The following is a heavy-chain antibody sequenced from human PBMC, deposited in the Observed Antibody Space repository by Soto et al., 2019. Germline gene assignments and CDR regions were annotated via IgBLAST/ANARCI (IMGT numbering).Heavy chain of an antibody. D-gene: IGHD3-16*01. J-gene: IGHJ4*02. V-gene: IGHV4-61*01. CDR2: IYYSGST. CDR3: ARADLSAAEEGGSFDS. Sequence: SETLSLTCTGSGGSVSSGSYYWSWIRQPPGKGLEWIGYIYYSGSTNYNPSLKSRVTISVDTSKNKFSLKLSSVTASDTAVYYCARADLSAAEEGGSFDSLSQGTLVPVSS. CDR1: GGSVSSGSYY.